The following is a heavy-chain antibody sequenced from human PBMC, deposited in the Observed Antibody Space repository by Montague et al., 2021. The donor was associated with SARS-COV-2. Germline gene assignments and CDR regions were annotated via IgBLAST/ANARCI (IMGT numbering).Heavy chain of an antibody. J-gene: IGHJ4*02. D-gene: IGHD3-22*01. CDR1: GFTFSSYA. CDR3: AKGGERITMIVVVITLADFDY. CDR2: ISDSGGST. V-gene: IGHV3-23*01. Sequence: SLRLSCAASGFTFSSYAMSWVRQAPGKGLEWVSGISDSGGSTYSADSAKGRFTISRDNSKNTLYLQMNSLRAEDTAVYYCAKGGERITMIVVVITLADFDYWGQGTLVTVSS.